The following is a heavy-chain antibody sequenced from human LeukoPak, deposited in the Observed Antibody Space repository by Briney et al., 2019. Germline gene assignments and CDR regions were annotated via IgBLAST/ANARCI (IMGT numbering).Heavy chain of an antibody. CDR3: ARETMVRGVIITYFFDY. J-gene: IGHJ4*02. V-gene: IGHV3-33*01. CDR2: IWYDGSNK. Sequence: GRSLRLSCAASGFTFSSYGMHWVRQAPGKGLEWVAVIWYDGSNKYYADSVKGRFTISRDNSKNTLYLQMNSLRAEDTAVYYCARETMVRGVIITYFFDYWGQGTLVTVSS. D-gene: IGHD3-10*01. CDR1: GFTFSSYG.